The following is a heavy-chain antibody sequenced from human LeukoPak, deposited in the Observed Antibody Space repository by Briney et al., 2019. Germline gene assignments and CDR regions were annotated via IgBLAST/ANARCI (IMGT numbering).Heavy chain of an antibody. CDR1: GGSISSSTYY. J-gene: IGHJ3*02. CDR2: ISYTGNT. V-gene: IGHV4-39*01. Sequence: PSETLSLTCTVSGGSISSSTYYWGWIRQSPGKGLEWIGSISYTGNTYYNPSLKSRVTISVDTSKSQFSLRLSSVTAADTAVYYCASLSYYYGSGSHAPDAFDIWGQGTMVTVSA. D-gene: IGHD3-10*01. CDR3: ASLSYYYGSGSHAPDAFDI.